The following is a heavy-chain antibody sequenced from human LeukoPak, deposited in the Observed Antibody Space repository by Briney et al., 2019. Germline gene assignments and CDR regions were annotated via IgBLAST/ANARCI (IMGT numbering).Heavy chain of an antibody. CDR3: ARDRRISMVRGGVDY. D-gene: IGHD3-10*01. J-gene: IGHJ4*02. Sequence: ASVKVSCKASGYTFTNYFMHWLRQAPGQGLECMGIINPSGGSTSYAQKFQGRVTVTRDTSTSTVYMELSSLRSEDTAVYYCARDRRISMVRGGVDYWGQGTLVTVSS. CDR1: GYTFTNYF. CDR2: INPSGGST. V-gene: IGHV1-46*01.